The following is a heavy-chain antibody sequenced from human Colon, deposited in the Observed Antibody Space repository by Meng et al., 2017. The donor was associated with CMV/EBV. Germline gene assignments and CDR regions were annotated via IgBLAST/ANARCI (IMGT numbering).Heavy chain of an antibody. V-gene: IGHV4-4*02. D-gene: IGHD6-19*01. CDR1: GGSISSSKW. Sequence: SETLSLTCSVSGGSISSSKWGSWVRQSPGKGLAWIGEIFNSESTNYNPSLESQVTISVDKSKNQFSLKLSSVTAADTAVYYCARQSGWYCFDSWGQGTLVTVSS. CDR3: ARQSGWYCFDS. CDR2: IFNSEST. J-gene: IGHJ4*02.